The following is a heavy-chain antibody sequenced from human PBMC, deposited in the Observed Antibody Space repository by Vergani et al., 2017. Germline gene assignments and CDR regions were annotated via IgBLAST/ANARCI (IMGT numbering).Heavy chain of an antibody. CDR2: VKQDGSEK. J-gene: IGHJ4*02. CDR3: ARDSGSGSYYNGELGY. V-gene: IGHV3-7*01. CDR1: GFTFSTYW. D-gene: IGHD3-10*01. Sequence: EVQLVESGGGLVQPGWSLRLSCAASGFTFSTYWMSWVRQAPGKGLEWVANVKQDGSEKFYVDSVKGRFTISRDNAKNSLFLQMNSLRAEDTAVYYCARDSGSGSYYNGELGYWGQGTLVTVSS.